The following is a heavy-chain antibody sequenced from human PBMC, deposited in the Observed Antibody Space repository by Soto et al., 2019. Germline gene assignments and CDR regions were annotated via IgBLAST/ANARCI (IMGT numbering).Heavy chain of an antibody. J-gene: IGHJ4*02. CDR3: ASVSGSYAGGIDY. CDR1: GFTFSDHY. Sequence: EVQLVESGGGVVQPGGSLRLSCAASGFTFSDHYMDWVRQAPGKGLEWVGRSRNKANSYSTEYAASVKGRFTISRDESNDSLYLQMNSLKSEDPAVYYCASVSGSYAGGIDYWGQVSLVTVYS. D-gene: IGHD1-26*01. V-gene: IGHV3-72*01. CDR2: SRNKANSYST.